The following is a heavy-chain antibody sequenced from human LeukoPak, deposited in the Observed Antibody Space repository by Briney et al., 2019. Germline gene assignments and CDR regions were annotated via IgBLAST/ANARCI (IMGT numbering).Heavy chain of an antibody. Sequence: SEPLSLTGAVYGRSFCASYWGWIRKPPGKGLEWIGEINHSGSTNYNPSLKRRVPISVDTSTTQCALNLGSVTAAGTAVYYCARVGPPMSLGYWGQGTLVTVSS. CDR3: ARVGPPMSLGY. CDR1: GRSFCASY. J-gene: IGHJ4*02. CDR2: INHSGST. D-gene: IGHD3-10*02. V-gene: IGHV4-34*01.